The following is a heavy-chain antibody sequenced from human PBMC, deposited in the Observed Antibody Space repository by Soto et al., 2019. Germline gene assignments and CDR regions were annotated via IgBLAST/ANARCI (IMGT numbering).Heavy chain of an antibody. V-gene: IGHV1-2*04. D-gene: IGHD3-3*01. CDR1: GYTFTGYY. CDR2: INPNSGGT. J-gene: IGHJ6*02. CDR3: ARDVTIFGVVPYYYYGMDV. Sequence: ASVKVSCKASGYTFTGYYMHWVRQAPGQGLEWMGWINPNSGGTNYAQKFQGWVTMTRDTSISTAYMELSRLRSDDTDVYYCARDVTIFGVVPYYYYGMDVWGQGTTVTVSS.